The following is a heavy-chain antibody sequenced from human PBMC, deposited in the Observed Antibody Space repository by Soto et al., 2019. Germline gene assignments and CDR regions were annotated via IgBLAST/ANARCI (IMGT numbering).Heavy chain of an antibody. J-gene: IGHJ6*02. CDR3: ARDLWGYCGADCYPLDV. D-gene: IGHD2-21*02. CDR1: GVSISSYY. V-gene: IGHV4-59*01. CDR2: MYNTGST. Sequence: PSETLSLTCTVSGVSISSYYWSWIRQPPGKGLEWTGYMYNTGSTIYNPSLKSRVTISVDTSKNQFSLKLNSVTAADTAVYYCARDLWGYCGADCYPLDVWGQGTTVTV.